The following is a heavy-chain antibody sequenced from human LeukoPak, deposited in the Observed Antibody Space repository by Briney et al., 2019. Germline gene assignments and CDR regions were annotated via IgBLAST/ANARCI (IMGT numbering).Heavy chain of an antibody. CDR3: ARDVSGRDDY. CDR1: GFTFSSYA. V-gene: IGHV3-23*01. D-gene: IGHD6-25*01. CDR2: ISGSGGST. Sequence: GGSLRLSCAASGFTFSSYAMSWVRQAPGQGLEWVSAISGSGGSTYYADSVKGRFTISRDNSKNTLYLQMNNLRVEDTAVYYCARDVSGRDDYWGQGTLVIVSS. J-gene: IGHJ4*02.